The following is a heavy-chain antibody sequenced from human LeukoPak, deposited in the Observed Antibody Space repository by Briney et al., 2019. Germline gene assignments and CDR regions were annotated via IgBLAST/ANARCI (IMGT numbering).Heavy chain of an antibody. CDR3: AREDIVVVPDYYYGMDV. J-gene: IGHJ6*02. CDR1: GYTFNNYY. V-gene: IGHV1-46*02. D-gene: IGHD2-2*01. CDR2: INPSGGGT. Sequence: ASVKVSCKASGYTFNNYYMYWVRQAPGRGLEWMGMINPSGGGTSYAQKFQGRVTMTRDTSISTAYMELSRLRSDDTAVYYCAREDIVVVPDYYYGMDVWGQGTTVTVSS.